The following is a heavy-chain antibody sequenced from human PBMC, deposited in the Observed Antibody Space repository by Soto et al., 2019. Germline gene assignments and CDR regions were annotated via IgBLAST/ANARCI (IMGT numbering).Heavy chain of an antibody. Sequence: QVQVVESGGGVVQPGRSLRLSCAASGFTFSSYTMYWVRQAPGKGLEGVAVIWHDGSNKYNVDSVKGRFTISRDNSKNTLYLQMNSLRAEDTAVYYCAREDWNDGHYCGMGVWGQGTPVTVSS. CDR2: IWHDGSNK. J-gene: IGHJ6*02. CDR3: AREDWNDGHYCGMGV. D-gene: IGHD1-1*01. CDR1: GFTFSSYT. V-gene: IGHV3-33*01.